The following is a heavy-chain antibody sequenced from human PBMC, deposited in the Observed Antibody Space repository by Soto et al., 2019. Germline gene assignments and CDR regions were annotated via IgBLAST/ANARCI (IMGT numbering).Heavy chain of an antibody. CDR3: ARITGTTETKTNYFDY. D-gene: IGHD1-20*01. CDR2: IIPIFGTA. J-gene: IGHJ4*02. CDR1: GGTFISYA. Sequence: QVQLVQSGAEVKKPGSSVKVSCKASGGTFISYAISWVRQAPGQGLEWMGGIIPIFGTANYAQKFQGRVTITADESTSTGYMELSSLRSEDTAVYYCARITGTTETKTNYFDYWGQGTLVTVSS. V-gene: IGHV1-69*01.